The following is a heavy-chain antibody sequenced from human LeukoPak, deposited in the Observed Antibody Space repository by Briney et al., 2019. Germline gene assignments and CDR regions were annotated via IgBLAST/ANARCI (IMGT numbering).Heavy chain of an antibody. J-gene: IGHJ6*03. Sequence: SETLSLTCSVSGGSISSYYWSWIRQPPGKGLEWIGYIYYSGSTNYNPSLKSRVTISVDTSKNQFSVKLSSVTAADTAVYYCARSVEGYCSGGSCYSYYYYMDVWGKGTTVTVSS. CDR2: IYYSGST. D-gene: IGHD2-15*01. CDR3: ARSVEGYCSGGSCYSYYYYMDV. V-gene: IGHV4-59*01. CDR1: GGSISSYY.